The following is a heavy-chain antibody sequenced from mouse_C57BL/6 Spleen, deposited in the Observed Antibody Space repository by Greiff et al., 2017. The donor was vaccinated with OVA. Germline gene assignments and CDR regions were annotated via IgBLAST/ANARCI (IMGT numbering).Heavy chain of an antibody. J-gene: IGHJ4*01. V-gene: IGHV3-6*01. CDR2: ISYDGSN. CDR3: ARQGYDYDVYYAMDY. CDR1: GYSITSGYY. Sequence: EVKLQESGPGLVKPSQSLSLTCSVTGYSITSGYYWNWIRQFPGNKLEWMGYISYDGSNNYNPSLKNRIPFPRDTSKNQFFLKLNAVTTEDTATYYCARQGYDYDVYYAMDYWGQGTSVTVSS. D-gene: IGHD2-4*01.